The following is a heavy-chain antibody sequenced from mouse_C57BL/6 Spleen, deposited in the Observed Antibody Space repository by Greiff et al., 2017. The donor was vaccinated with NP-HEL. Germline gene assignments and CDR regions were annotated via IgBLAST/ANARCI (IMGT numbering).Heavy chain of an antibody. D-gene: IGHD3-3*01. CDR3: ARDGGTPY. CDR1: GFTFSSYA. Sequence: EVKVEESGGGLVKPGGSLKLSCAASGFTFSSYAMSWVRQTPEKRLEWVATISDGGSYTYYPDNVKGRFTISRDNAKNNLYLQMSHLKSEDTAMYYCARDGGTPYWGQGTLVTVSA. V-gene: IGHV5-4*01. CDR2: ISDGGSYT. J-gene: IGHJ3*01.